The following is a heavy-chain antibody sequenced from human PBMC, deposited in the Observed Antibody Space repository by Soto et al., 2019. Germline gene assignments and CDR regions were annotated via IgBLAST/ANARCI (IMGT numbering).Heavy chain of an antibody. CDR2: INPSGGST. CDR3: ARTEGTTRGYCSSTSCPHPLDGMDV. Sequence: ASVKVSCKASGYTFTSYYMHWVRQAPGQGLEWMGIINPSGGSTSYAQKFQGRVTMTRDTSTSTVYMELSSLRSEDTAVYYCARTEGTTRGYCSSTSCPHPLDGMDVSGQGTTVTVSS. CDR1: GYTFTSYY. D-gene: IGHD2-2*03. V-gene: IGHV1-46*01. J-gene: IGHJ6*02.